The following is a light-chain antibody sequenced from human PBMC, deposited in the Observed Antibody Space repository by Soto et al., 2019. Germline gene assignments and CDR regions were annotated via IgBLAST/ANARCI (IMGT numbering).Light chain of an antibody. CDR1: SGHSSYA. J-gene: IGLJ2*01. V-gene: IGLV4-69*01. CDR2: FNSDGSH. CDR3: QTWDTGIVV. Sequence: QPVLTQSPSASASLGASVKLTCTLSSGHSSYAIVWHQQQPEKGPRYLMKFNSDGSHSKGDGIPDRFSGSSAGAERYLSISSLQSEDEADYYCQTWDTGIVVFGGGTKLTVL.